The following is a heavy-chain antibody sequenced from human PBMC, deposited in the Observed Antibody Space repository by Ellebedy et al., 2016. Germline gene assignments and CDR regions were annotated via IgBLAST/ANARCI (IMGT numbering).Heavy chain of an antibody. V-gene: IGHV3-23*01. D-gene: IGHD2-21*02. CDR1: GFTFSSYA. Sequence: GESLKISCAASGFTFSSYAMSWVRQAPGRRLEWVSAISGSGGSTHYVDSVRGRFTISRDNSKNTLYLQMTSLRAEDTAVYYCAKAPTAIFAHFYYYYYYMDVWGQGTLVTVSS. CDR3: AKAPTAIFAHFYYYYYYMDV. CDR2: ISGSGGST. J-gene: IGHJ6*03.